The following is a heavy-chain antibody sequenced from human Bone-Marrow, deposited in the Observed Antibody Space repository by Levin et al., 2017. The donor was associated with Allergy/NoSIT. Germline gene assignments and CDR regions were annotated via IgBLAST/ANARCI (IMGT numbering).Heavy chain of an antibody. J-gene: IGHJ4*02. D-gene: IGHD3-10*01. V-gene: IGHV3-30-3*01. Sequence: SCAASGFTFSGYAMHWVRQAPGKGLEWVAVISSDGSNKDYADSVTGRFTISRDNSRNTLFLQMNSQRVEDTAVYYCARDPYGSGGYFYYLDYWGQGTLVTVSS. CDR3: ARDPYGSGGYFYYLDY. CDR2: ISSDGSNK. CDR1: GFTFSGYA.